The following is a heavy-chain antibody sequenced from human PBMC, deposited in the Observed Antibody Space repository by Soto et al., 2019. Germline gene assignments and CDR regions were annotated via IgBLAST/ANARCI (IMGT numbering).Heavy chain of an antibody. V-gene: IGHV1-69*13. Sequence: ASVKVSCKASGGTFSSYAISWVRQAPGQGLEWMGGIIPIFGTANYAQKFQGRVTITADESTSTAYMELSSLRSEDTAVYYCARGTIFGVVIASYYYYYGMDVWGQGTTVTVSS. J-gene: IGHJ6*02. CDR1: GGTFSSYA. CDR3: ARGTIFGVVIASYYYYYGMDV. CDR2: IIPIFGTA. D-gene: IGHD3-3*01.